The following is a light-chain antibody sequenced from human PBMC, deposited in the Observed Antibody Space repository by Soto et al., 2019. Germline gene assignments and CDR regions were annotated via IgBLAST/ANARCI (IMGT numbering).Light chain of an antibody. CDR1: QSVNTKY. V-gene: IGKV3D-15*01. J-gene: IGKJ4*01. CDR2: GVS. CDR3: QRYNNWPLT. Sequence: EIVLTQSPGTLSLSPGERATLSCRASQSVNTKYLAWYQQKPGQAPRLLISGVSSRATGIPDRFSGSGSGTDFTLTINSLQSEDFAVYYCQRYNNWPLTFGGGTKVDIK.